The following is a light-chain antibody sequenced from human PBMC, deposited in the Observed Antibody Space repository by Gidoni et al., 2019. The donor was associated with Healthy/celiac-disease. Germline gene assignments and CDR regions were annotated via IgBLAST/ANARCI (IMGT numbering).Light chain of an antibody. CDR1: QSVSSY. V-gene: IGKV3-11*02. J-gene: IGKJ2*01. CDR3: EQRSNWART. Sequence: EIFLTQSPATLSLFPGERATLSCRAIQSVSSYLAWYKQKPGQAPRLLIYDASNRATGIPARFSGRGSGRDFTSTIRSLEPEDVAVYHCEQRSNWARTFGQGTKLEIK. CDR2: DAS.